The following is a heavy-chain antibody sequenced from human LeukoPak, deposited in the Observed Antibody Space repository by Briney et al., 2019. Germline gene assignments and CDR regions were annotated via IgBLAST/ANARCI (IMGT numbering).Heavy chain of an antibody. CDR1: GGTFSSYA. V-gene: IGHV1-69*13. Sequence: SVKVSCKASGGTFSSYAISWVRQAPGQGLEWMGGIIPIFGTANYAQKFQGRATITADESTSTAYMELSSLRSEDTAVYYCARASTYYYGSGGSNWFDPWGQGTLVTVSS. CDR2: IIPIFGTA. J-gene: IGHJ5*02. D-gene: IGHD3-10*01. CDR3: ARASTYYYGSGGSNWFDP.